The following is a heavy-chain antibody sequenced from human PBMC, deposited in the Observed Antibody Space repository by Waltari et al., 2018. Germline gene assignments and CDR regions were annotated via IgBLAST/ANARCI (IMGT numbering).Heavy chain of an antibody. Sequence: EVQLVETGGGLIQPGGSLRLSCAASGFTVSSNYMSWVRQAPGKGLECVSVIYSGGSTYYADTVKGRFTISRDNSKNTLYLQMNSLRAEDTAVYYCGGDYYMDVWGKGTTVTVSS. CDR1: GFTVSSNY. CDR3: GGDYYMDV. V-gene: IGHV3-53*02. CDR2: IYSGGST. J-gene: IGHJ6*03.